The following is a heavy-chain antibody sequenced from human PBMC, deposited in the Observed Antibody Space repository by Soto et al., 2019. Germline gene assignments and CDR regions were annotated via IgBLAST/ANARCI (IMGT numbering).Heavy chain of an antibody. CDR2: IMPIFGTA. V-gene: IGHV1-69*01. CDR1: GGTFSSYA. Sequence: QVQLVQSGAEVKKPGSSVKVSCKASGGTFSSYAISWVRQAPGQGLEWMGGIMPIFGTANYAQKFQGRVTITADESTITAYMDLSSLRSEDTAVYYCATSLEWLLSLGYWGQGTLVTVSS. J-gene: IGHJ4*02. CDR3: ATSLEWLLSLGY. D-gene: IGHD3-3*01.